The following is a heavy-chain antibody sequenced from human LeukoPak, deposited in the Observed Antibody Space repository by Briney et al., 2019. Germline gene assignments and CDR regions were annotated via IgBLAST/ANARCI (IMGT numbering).Heavy chain of an antibody. D-gene: IGHD3-16*01. J-gene: IGHJ4*02. Sequence: PGGSLRLSCAASGFSFRYYAMSWVRQAPGKGLEWVSAISDSGGSTYYADSVKGRFTVSRDNSKNTLYLQMDSLRAEDTAVYYCTKDAALITHFFDSWGPGTLVSVSS. CDR2: ISDSGGST. CDR1: GFSFRYYA. CDR3: TKDAALITHFFDS. V-gene: IGHV3-23*01.